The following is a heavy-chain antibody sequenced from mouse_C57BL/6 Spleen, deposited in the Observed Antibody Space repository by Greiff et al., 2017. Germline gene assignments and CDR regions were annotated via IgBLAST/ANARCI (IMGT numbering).Heavy chain of an antibody. Sequence: EVQLQQSGPELVKPGASVTMSCKASGYTFTDYNMHWVKQSHGKSLEWIGYINPNNGGTIYNQKFKGKATLTVNKSSSTAYMELRSLTSEYSAVYDGVGLDTYDYEDYWGQGTTLTVSS. CDR1: GYTFTDYN. D-gene: IGHD2-4*01. CDR3: VGLDTYDYEDY. V-gene: IGHV1-22*01. CDR2: INPNNGGT. J-gene: IGHJ2*01.